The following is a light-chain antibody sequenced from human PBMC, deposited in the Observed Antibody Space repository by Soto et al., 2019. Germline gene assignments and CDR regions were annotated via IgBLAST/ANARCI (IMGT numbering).Light chain of an antibody. CDR3: QSYDDSLGGHVI. J-gene: IGLJ2*01. CDR2: ANT. Sequence: QSVLTQPPSVSGAPGQRVTISCTGSSSYIGAGYDVHWYQQLPGTATKLLIYANTNRPSGVPDRFSGSKSGTSASLAITGLQAEDEADYYCQSYDDSLGGHVIFGGGTQLTVL. V-gene: IGLV1-40*01. CDR1: SSYIGAGYD.